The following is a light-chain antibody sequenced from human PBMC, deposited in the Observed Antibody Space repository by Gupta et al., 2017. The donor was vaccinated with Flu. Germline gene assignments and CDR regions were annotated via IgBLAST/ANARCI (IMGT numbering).Light chain of an antibody. V-gene: IGKV3D-20*01. CDR1: QSVSSIY. Sequence: EVVLTQSPATLSLSPEVRATLSCGASQSVSSIYLAWYQQKPGLAPRLLIYDASSRATGIPERFSGSGSGTDFTLTISSLEPEDVAIYYCQQYDSYPKTLGQGTRLEMK. CDR2: DAS. J-gene: IGKJ5*01. CDR3: QQYDSYPKT.